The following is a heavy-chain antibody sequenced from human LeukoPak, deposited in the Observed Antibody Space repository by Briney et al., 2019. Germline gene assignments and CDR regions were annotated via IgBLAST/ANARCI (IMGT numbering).Heavy chain of an antibody. J-gene: IGHJ6*03. CDR3: ARVGYSYPYYYYYMDV. CDR1: GGSISSYY. V-gene: IGHV4-59*01. D-gene: IGHD5-18*01. CDR2: IYYSGST. Sequence: SETLSLTCTVSGGSISSYYWSWIRQPPGKGLEWIGYIYYSGSTNYNPSLKSRVTISVDTSKNQFSLKLSSVTAADTAVYYCARVGYSYPYYYYYMDVWGKGTTVTVSS.